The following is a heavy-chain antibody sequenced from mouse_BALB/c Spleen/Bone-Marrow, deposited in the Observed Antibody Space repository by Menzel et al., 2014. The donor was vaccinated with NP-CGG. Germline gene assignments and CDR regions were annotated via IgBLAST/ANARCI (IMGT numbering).Heavy chain of an antibody. CDR2: INPSTGYT. J-gene: IGHJ2*01. CDR3: ARNYYYGRDY. D-gene: IGHD1-1*01. V-gene: IGHV1-7*01. CDR1: GYTFTNYW. Sequence: QVQLQQSGAELAKPGASVKMSCKASGYTFTNYWMHWVKQRPGQGLGWIGYINPSTGYTEYNQKFKDKATLTADKSSSTAYMQLSSLTSEDSAVYYCARNYYYGRDYWGQGTTLTVSS.